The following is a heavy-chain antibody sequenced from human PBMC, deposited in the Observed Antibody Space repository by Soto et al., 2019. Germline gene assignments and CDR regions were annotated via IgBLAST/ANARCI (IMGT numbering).Heavy chain of an antibody. CDR2: IYYRGNT. Sequence: QLQLQESGPGLVKPSETLSLTCTVSGGSISSSSYYWGWIRQPPGKGLEWIGSIYYRGNTYYNPSLKRRVTISVDKSKNQFSLKLSSVTAADTAVYYCAREGGGYCSGGSCQVDYWGQGTLVTVSS. CDR1: GGSISSSSYY. CDR3: AREGGGYCSGGSCQVDY. J-gene: IGHJ4*02. D-gene: IGHD2-15*01. V-gene: IGHV4-39*02.